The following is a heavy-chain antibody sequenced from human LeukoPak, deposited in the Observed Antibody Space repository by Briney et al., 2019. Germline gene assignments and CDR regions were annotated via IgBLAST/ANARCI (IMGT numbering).Heavy chain of an antibody. D-gene: IGHD5-18*01. Sequence: SETLSLTCTVSGGSISSYHWGWSRQPAGKGLEWIGRIYSSGSTNHNPSLRSRVTMSVDTSNNQFFLKLSSVTAADTAVYYCAREPDLVVETDMVFPDAFDIWGQGTMVTVSS. J-gene: IGHJ3*02. V-gene: IGHV4-4*07. CDR1: GGSISSYH. CDR2: IYSSGST. CDR3: AREPDLVVETDMVFPDAFDI.